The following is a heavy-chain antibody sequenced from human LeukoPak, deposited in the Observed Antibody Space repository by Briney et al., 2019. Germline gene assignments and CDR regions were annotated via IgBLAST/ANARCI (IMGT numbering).Heavy chain of an antibody. CDR1: GGSISSSTYY. CDR2: FSYSGTP. D-gene: IGHD3-3*01. CDR3: ARVGYDFWSGAFDY. J-gene: IGHJ4*02. V-gene: IGHV4-39*01. Sequence: SETLSLTCTVSGGSISSSTYYWGWIRQPPGKGLEWIGSFSYSGTPYYNPSLKSRVTISVDTSKNQLSLKLNSVTASDTAVYYCARVGYDFWSGAFDYWGQGTLVTVSS.